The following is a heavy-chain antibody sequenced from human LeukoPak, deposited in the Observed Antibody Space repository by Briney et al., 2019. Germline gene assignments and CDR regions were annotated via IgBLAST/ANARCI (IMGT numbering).Heavy chain of an antibody. D-gene: IGHD6-19*01. V-gene: IGHV1-2*02. J-gene: IGHJ6*03. CDR2: INPNSGGT. CDR1: GNTFTGYY. CDR3: ARDGRYSSGWYSRGYYYYYMDV. Sequence: GASVKVSCKASGNTFTGYYMHWVRQAPGQGLEWMGWINPNSGGTNYAQKFQGRVTMTRDTSISTAYMELSRLRSDDTAVYYCARDGRYSSGWYSRGYYYYYMDVWGKGTTVTISS.